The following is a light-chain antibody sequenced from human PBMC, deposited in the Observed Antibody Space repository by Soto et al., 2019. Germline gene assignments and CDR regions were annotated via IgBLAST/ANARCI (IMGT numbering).Light chain of an antibody. CDR1: SSYVGGYNY. J-gene: IGLJ2*01. CDR2: EVS. Sequence: QSALTQPASVSGSPGQSITISCTGTSSYVGGYNYVSWYQQHPGKSPKLMIYEVSNRPSGVSNRFSGSKSGNTASLTISGPQAEDEADYDCSSYTSSSTPVVFGVGTKLTVL. CDR3: SSYTSSSTPVV. V-gene: IGLV2-14*01.